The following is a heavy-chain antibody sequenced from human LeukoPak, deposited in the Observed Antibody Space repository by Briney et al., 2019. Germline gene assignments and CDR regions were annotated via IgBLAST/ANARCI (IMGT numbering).Heavy chain of an antibody. D-gene: IGHD6-13*01. J-gene: IGHJ4*02. Sequence: SETLSLTCTVSGYSISSGYYWGWIRQPPGKGLEWIGSIYHSGSTYHNPSLKSRVTISVDTSKNQFSLKLSSVTAADTAVYYCASDMWGSWFFDYWGQGTLVTVSS. CDR1: GYSISSGYY. CDR3: ASDMWGSWFFDY. V-gene: IGHV4-38-2*02. CDR2: IYHSGST.